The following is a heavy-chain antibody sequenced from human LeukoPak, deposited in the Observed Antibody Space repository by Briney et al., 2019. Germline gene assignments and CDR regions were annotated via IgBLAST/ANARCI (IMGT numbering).Heavy chain of an antibody. D-gene: IGHD3-10*01. Sequence: GGSLRLSCAASGFTFSDYYMSWIRQAPGEGLEWVSYISSSGNTIYYADSVKGRFTISRDNAKNSLYLQMNSLGAEDTAVYYCARGGDLYSFDYWGQGTLVTVSS. V-gene: IGHV3-11*01. CDR2: ISSSGNTI. J-gene: IGHJ4*02. CDR3: ARGGDLYSFDY. CDR1: GFTFSDYY.